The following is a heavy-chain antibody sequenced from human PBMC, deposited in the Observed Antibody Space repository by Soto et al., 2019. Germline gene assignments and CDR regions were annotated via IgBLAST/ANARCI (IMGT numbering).Heavy chain of an antibody. CDR1: GYTFDTYG. CDR2: ISTHTGNT. J-gene: IGHJ4*02. CDR3: ARDMSVGSADTAGGY. D-gene: IGHD5-18*01. Sequence: ASVKVSCKASGYTFDTYGISWVRQAPGQGLEWMGWISTHTGNTDYAQSLQGRVTMTTDTSSSTAYMELRSLRSDDTAVYYCARDMSVGSADTAGGYWGQGTQVTVPS. V-gene: IGHV1-18*01.